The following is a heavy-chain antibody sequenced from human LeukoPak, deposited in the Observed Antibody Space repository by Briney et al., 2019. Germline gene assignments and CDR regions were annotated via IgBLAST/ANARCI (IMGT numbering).Heavy chain of an antibody. D-gene: IGHD6-19*01. CDR3: ARARIAVSGTTAHPTIHNWFDP. V-gene: IGHV4-61*02. Sequence: PSETLSLTCTVSGGSISSGSYYWSWIRQPPGKGLEWIGRIYTSGSTNYNPSLKSRVTISVDTSKNQFSLKLSSVTAADTAVYYCARARIAVSGTTAHPTIHNWFDPWGQGTLVTVSS. CDR1: GGSISSGSYY. CDR2: IYTSGST. J-gene: IGHJ5*02.